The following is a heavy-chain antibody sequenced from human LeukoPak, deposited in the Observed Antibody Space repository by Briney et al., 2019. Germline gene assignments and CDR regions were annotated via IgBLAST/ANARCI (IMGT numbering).Heavy chain of an antibody. CDR2: VYYSGST. CDR3: ARLGYSVSWTDC. V-gene: IGHV4-39*01. J-gene: IGHJ4*02. CDR1: GGSISSTSHY. D-gene: IGHD6-13*01. Sequence: PSETLSLTCTVSGGSISSTSHYWGWIRQPPGKGLEWIGSVYYSGSTKYKPSLKSRVTISVDTSKNQCSLRLSSVTATDMAVYFCARLGYSVSWTDCWGQGILVTVSS.